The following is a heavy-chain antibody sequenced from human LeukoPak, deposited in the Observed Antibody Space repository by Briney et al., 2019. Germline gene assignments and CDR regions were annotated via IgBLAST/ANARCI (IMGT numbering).Heavy chain of an antibody. J-gene: IGHJ5*02. V-gene: IGHV3-7*01. Sequence: PGGSLRLSCAASAFTFSSHWMSWVRQAPGEGVEWVANIKQDGSEKYYVDPVKGRFTISRDNAKNSLYLQMNNLRAEDTAAYYCARSRDLTTGVAWFDPWGQGTLVTVSS. CDR2: IKQDGSEK. CDR3: ARSRDLTTGVAWFDP. D-gene: IGHD4-23*01. CDR1: AFTFSSHW.